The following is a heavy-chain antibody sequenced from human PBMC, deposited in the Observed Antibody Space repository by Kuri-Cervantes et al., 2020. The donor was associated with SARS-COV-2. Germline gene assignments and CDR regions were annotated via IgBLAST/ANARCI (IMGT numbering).Heavy chain of an antibody. J-gene: IGHJ3*02. Sequence: SQTLSLTCVVSGGAISSYNWWTWVRQPPGKGLQWIGEIFHDGSTKFNPSLSLRGRVTMSLDKSKNHFSLNLTSVTAADTAVYYCARESTYTFDIWGQGTLVTVSS. D-gene: IGHD2-2*02. CDR3: ARESTYTFDI. V-gene: IGHV4-4*02. CDR2: IFHDGST. CDR1: GGAISSYNW.